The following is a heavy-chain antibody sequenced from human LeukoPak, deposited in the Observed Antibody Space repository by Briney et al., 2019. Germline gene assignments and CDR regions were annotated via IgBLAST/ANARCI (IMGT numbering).Heavy chain of an antibody. CDR1: GASVSSGSHY. CDR3: ARAAAAGSLDS. D-gene: IGHD3-10*01. J-gene: IGHJ4*02. V-gene: IGHV4-61*01. CDR2: FCCSGST. Sequence: SETLSLTCTVSGASVSSGSHYWSWIRQAPGKGLEWIGYFCCSGSTNYHPSLKSRVTISVDTSKNQFSLKVSSVTAADTAVYYCARAAAAGSLDSWGQGTLVTVSS.